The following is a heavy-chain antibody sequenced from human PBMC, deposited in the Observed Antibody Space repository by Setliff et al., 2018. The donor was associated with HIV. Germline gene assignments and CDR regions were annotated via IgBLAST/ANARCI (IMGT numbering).Heavy chain of an antibody. V-gene: IGHV3-66*01. Sequence: GGSLRLSCAASGFNVNNKYMSWVRQAPGKGLEWVSIIYSDDYTKYADSLKGRFTISRDTSKNTLYLQMNSLRAEDTAVYYCAKDRRGITGTKSCAWFDPWGQGTLVTVSS. CDR2: IYSDDYT. CDR3: AKDRRGITGTKSCAWFDP. J-gene: IGHJ5*02. D-gene: IGHD1-7*01. CDR1: GFNVNNKY.